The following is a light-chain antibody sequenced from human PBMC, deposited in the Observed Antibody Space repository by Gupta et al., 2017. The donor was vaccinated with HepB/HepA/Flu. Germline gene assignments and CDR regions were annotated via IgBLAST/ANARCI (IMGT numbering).Light chain of an antibody. CDR2: QAS. CDR3: QQYDAAVS. Sequence: DVQLPQSPSPLSASVGDRVTIPCRASQNFHRWLAWYQQRPGKAPKLLLYQASSLESGVPSRFGGSGSGTEFTLTISSLQPDDVATYYCQQYDAAVSFGRGTKVEIK. CDR1: QNFHRW. V-gene: IGKV1-5*03. J-gene: IGKJ2*03.